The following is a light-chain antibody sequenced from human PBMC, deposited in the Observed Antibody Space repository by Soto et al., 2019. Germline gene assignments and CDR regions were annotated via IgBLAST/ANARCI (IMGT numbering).Light chain of an antibody. CDR2: GAS. CDR1: QSISGA. CDR3: QPYNNWPWT. J-gene: IGKJ1*01. V-gene: IGKV3-15*01. Sequence: DIVMTQSPATLSVSPGGRATLSCTASQSISGALAWSQQKTGQAPRLLIYGASTRATSFPARFSGSGSGTDCTLTISSLQSEDFAVYYCQPYNNWPWTFGQGTKVDI.